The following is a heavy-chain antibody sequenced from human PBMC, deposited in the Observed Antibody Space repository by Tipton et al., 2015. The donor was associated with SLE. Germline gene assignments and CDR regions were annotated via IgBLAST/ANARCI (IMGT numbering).Heavy chain of an antibody. CDR3: ASRPTVSTRSGHYYYGMDV. J-gene: IGHJ6*02. CDR1: GGSISSYY. Sequence: TLSLTCSVSGGSISSYYWSWIRQPPGKGLEWIGRIYTSGSTNYNPSLKSRVTMSVDTSKNQFSLKLSSVTAADTAVYYGASRPTVSTRSGHYYYGMDVWGQGTKVTVSS. D-gene: IGHD4-11*01. V-gene: IGHV4-4*07. CDR2: IYTSGST.